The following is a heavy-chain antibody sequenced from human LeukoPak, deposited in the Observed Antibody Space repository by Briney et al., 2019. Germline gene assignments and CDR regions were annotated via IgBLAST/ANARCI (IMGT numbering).Heavy chain of an antibody. Sequence: GGSLRLSCAASGFTVSSNYMSWVRQAPRKGLEWVSVIYSGGSTYYADSVKDRFTISRDNSKNTLYLQMNSLRAEDTAVYYCAKGGGDSSSSRRYFDYWGQGTLVTVSS. CDR1: GFTVSSNY. V-gene: IGHV3-66*01. J-gene: IGHJ4*02. CDR3: AKGGGDSSSSRRYFDY. D-gene: IGHD6-6*01. CDR2: IYSGGST.